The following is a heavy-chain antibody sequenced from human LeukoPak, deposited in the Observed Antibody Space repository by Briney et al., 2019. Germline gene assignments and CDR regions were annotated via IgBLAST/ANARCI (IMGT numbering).Heavy chain of an antibody. V-gene: IGHV1-18*01. D-gene: IGHD6-13*01. CDR2: ISTYHDNR. Sequence: GASVKLSCKASRSTFTMYGITWVRQAPGQGLEWMGWISTYHDNRNYAQNLQDRVTMTTDTSTTTAYMELRSLESDATSVYYCAGDRRSWYGFDPWGQGTLVTVSS. J-gene: IGHJ5*02. CDR1: RSTFTMYG. CDR3: AGDRRSWYGFDP.